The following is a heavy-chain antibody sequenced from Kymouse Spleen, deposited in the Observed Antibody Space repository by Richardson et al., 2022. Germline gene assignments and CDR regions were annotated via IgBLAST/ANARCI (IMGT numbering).Heavy chain of an antibody. V-gene: IGHV3-33*01. Sequence: QVQLVESGGGVVQPGRSLRLSCAASGFTFSSYGMHWVRQAPGKGLEWVAVIWYDGSNKYYADSVKGRFTISRDNSKNTLYLQMNSLRAEDTAVYYCAGSIAAHFDYWGQGTLVTVSS. CDR3: AGSIAAHFDY. CDR1: GFTFSSYG. CDR2: IWYDGSNK. D-gene: IGHD6-6*01. J-gene: IGHJ4*02.